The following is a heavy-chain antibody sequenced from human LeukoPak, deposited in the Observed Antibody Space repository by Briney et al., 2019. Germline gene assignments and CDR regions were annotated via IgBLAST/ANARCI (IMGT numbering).Heavy chain of an antibody. D-gene: IGHD6-13*01. V-gene: IGHV3-53*01. Sequence: GGSLRLSCAASGFTVSSNSMSWVRQAPGKGLQWVSVIYRGVTTYYADSVKRRLTVSRDNSKNTLYLQMNSLRAEDTAVYYCARGGARQQLVENYFDYWGQGTLVTVSS. CDR3: ARGGARQQLVENYFDY. CDR2: IYRGVTT. CDR1: GFTVSSNS. J-gene: IGHJ4*02.